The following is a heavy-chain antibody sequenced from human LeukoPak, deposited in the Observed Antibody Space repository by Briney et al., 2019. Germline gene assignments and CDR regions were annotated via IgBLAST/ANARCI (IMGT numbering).Heavy chain of an antibody. CDR1: GFTFRLYA. D-gene: IGHD3-22*01. V-gene: IGHV3-23*01. CDR2: ISGSGDYI. Sequence: GGSLRLSCAVSGFTFRLYAMTWVRQAPGKGLEWVSTISGSGDYIYYADSVKDRFTISRDNSKNTLYVQMNSLRAEDTAVYYCAKSSADYFYDSSGYYVDFDYWGQGTLVTVSS. CDR3: AKSSADYFYDSSGYYVDFDY. J-gene: IGHJ4*02.